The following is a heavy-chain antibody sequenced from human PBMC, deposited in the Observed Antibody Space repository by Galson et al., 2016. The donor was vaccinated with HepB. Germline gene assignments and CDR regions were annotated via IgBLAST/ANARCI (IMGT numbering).Heavy chain of an antibody. CDR3: ARDPRKIRYQLLEIYYYYYAMDV. V-gene: IGHV1-18*01. J-gene: IGHJ6*02. CDR1: GYTFTTYG. Sequence: SVKVSCKASGYTFTTYGISWVRRAPGQGLEWMGWISAYNGNTNYAQKLQGRVTMTTDTSTSTAYMELRSLRSDDTAVYYCARDPRKIRYQLLEIYYYYYAMDVWGQGTTVTVPS. D-gene: IGHD2-2*01. CDR2: ISAYNGNT.